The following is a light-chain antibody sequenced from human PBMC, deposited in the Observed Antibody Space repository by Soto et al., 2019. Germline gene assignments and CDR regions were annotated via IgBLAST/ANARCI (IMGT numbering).Light chain of an antibody. CDR1: QSISRY. CDR2: AAA. Sequence: IQMTQSPSSLSASVGDRFTMTCRSSQSISRYLNRYQQKPGKAPKLLIYAAASLQRGVPSRFSGSGSGIDLTLTISSLQPEDLAAYYFETSYSPPLTFGGGTKVDI. CDR3: ETSYSPPLT. J-gene: IGKJ4*01. V-gene: IGKV1-39*01.